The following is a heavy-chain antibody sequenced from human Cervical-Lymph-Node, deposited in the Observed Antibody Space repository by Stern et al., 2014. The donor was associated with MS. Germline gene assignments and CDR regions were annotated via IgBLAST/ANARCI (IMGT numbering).Heavy chain of an antibody. Sequence: QVQLVQSGAEAKTPGASVKLSCKASGNTFTSYYIYWVRQAPGQGLDSLGIINPNGGTTSYAQKFQGRVTMTRDTSTSTVYMEVSSLRSEDTAVYYCAREVAGYRLGMMDVWGQGTSVTVSS. CDR2: INPNGGTT. J-gene: IGHJ6*02. CDR3: AREVAGYRLGMMDV. CDR1: GNTFTSYY. D-gene: IGHD6-19*01. V-gene: IGHV1-46*01.